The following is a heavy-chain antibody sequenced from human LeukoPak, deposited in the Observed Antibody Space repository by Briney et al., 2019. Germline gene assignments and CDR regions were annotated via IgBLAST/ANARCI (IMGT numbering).Heavy chain of an antibody. V-gene: IGHV3-21*01. CDR1: GFTFSTYN. J-gene: IGHJ4*02. CDR2: ISSGSSNI. CDR3: AKGDVSVTREFDY. D-gene: IGHD7-27*01. Sequence: GGSLRLSCAASGFTFSTYNMNWVRQAPGKGLEWVSSISSGSSNIYYADSVKGRFTISRDNAQNSLYLQMNSLRAEDTAVYYCAKGDVSVTREFDYWGQGTLVTVSS.